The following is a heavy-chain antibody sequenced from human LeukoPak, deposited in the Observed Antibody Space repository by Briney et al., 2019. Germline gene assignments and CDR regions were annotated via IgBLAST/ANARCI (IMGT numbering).Heavy chain of an antibody. V-gene: IGHV3-15*01. J-gene: IGHJ4*02. D-gene: IGHD3-10*01. Sequence: PGGSLRLSCAASGFTFSNAWMSWVRQAPGKGLEWVGRIKSKTDGGITDYAAPVKGRFTISRDDSKNTLYLQMNSLKTEDTAVYYCTTGDPMVRGVLDYWGQGTLVTVSS. CDR2: IKSKTDGGIT. CDR1: GFTFSNAW. CDR3: TTGDPMVRGVLDY.